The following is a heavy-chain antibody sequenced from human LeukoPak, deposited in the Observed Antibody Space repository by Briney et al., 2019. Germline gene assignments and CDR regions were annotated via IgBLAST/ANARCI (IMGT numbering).Heavy chain of an antibody. J-gene: IGHJ4*02. CDR2: IYYSGST. CDR3: ASNYYGSGSLDY. V-gene: IGHV4-59*08. CDR1: GGSISSYY. D-gene: IGHD3-10*01. Sequence: SETLSLTCTVSGGSISSYYWSWIRQPPGKGLEWIGYIYYSGSTNYNPSLKSRVTISVDTSKNQFSLKLSSVTAADTAVYYCASNYYGSGSLDYWGQGDLVTVSS.